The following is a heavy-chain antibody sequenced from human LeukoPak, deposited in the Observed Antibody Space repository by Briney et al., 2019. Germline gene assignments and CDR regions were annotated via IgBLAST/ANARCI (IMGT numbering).Heavy chain of an antibody. J-gene: IGHJ3*02. CDR1: GDTFSSYA. CDR2: IIPFFATA. CDR3: ARVLVDIVATIDALHI. Sequence: ASVKVSCKASGDTFSSYAISWVRQAPGQGLEWVGGIIPFFATANNAQKFQGRVTITADESTSTAYMELSSLRSEDTAVYYCARVLVDIVATIDALHIWGQGTMVTVSS. V-gene: IGHV1-69*13. D-gene: IGHD5-12*01.